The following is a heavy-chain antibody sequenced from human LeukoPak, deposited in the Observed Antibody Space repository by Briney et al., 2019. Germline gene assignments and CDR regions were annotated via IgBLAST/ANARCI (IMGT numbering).Heavy chain of an antibody. J-gene: IGHJ4*02. V-gene: IGHV3-23*01. D-gene: IGHD3-22*01. Sequence: GGSLRLSCATSGFTFSNYAMSWVRQAPGKGLEWVSAISGSGGSTYYADSVKGRFTISRDNSKNTLYLQMSSLRAEDTAVYYCAKGAYDSSGSQDYWGQGTLVTVSS. CDR2: ISGSGGST. CDR1: GFTFSNYA. CDR3: AKGAYDSSGSQDY.